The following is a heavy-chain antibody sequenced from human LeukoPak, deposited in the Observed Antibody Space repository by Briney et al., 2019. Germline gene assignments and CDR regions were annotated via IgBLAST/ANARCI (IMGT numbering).Heavy chain of an antibody. CDR3: IKDIQYSGSSGIFAY. J-gene: IGHJ4*02. CDR2: ISYDGSNK. D-gene: IGHD6-6*01. Sequence: GRSLRLSCAASGFTFSSYGMPWVRQAPGKGLEWVAVISYDGSNKYYADSVKGRFTISRDNAKNSLYLQMNSLGTEDTAFYYCIKDIQYSGSSGIFAYWGQGTQVTVSS. CDR1: GFTFSSYG. V-gene: IGHV3-30*18.